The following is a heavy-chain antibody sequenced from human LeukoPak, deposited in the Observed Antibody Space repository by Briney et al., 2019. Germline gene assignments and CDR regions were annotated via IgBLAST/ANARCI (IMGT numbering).Heavy chain of an antibody. CDR2: IIPIFGTA. Sequence: SVKVSCKASGGTFSSYAISWVRQAPGQGLEWMGGIIPIFGTANYAQKFQGRVTITADESTSTAYMELSSLRSEDTAVYYCARVGGYNYGHVDYWGQGTLVTVSS. V-gene: IGHV1-69*13. CDR3: ARVGGYNYGHVDY. D-gene: IGHD5-18*01. J-gene: IGHJ4*02. CDR1: GGTFSSYA.